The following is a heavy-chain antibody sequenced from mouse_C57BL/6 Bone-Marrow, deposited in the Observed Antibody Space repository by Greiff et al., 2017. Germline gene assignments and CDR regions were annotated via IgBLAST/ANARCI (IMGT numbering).Heavy chain of an antibody. J-gene: IGHJ2*01. Sequence: QVQLQQPGAELVKPGASVKLSCKASGYTFTSYWMHWVKQRPGQGLEWIGMIHPNSGSTNYNEKFKSKAKLTVDKSSSTAYMQLSSLTSEDTAVYYCAPLFITTRDYWGQGTTLTVSS. CDR1: GYTFTSYW. D-gene: IGHD1-1*01. CDR2: IHPNSGST. V-gene: IGHV1-64*01. CDR3: APLFITTRDY.